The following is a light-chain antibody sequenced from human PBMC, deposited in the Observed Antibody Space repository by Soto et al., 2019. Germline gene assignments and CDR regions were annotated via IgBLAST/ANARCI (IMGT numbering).Light chain of an antibody. CDR3: QQRINWPLT. Sequence: EIVLTQSPVTLSLSPGERATLSCRASQSVTTFLAWYQQKPGQAPRLLIYDVSNRATGIPARFSGSVSGTDFTLTISSLEPEDFAVYYCQQRINWPLTFGGGTKVEIK. J-gene: IGKJ4*01. CDR1: QSVTTF. V-gene: IGKV3-11*01. CDR2: DVS.